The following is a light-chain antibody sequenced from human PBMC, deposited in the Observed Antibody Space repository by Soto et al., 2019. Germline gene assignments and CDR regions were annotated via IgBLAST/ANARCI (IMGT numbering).Light chain of an antibody. J-gene: IGKJ4*01. CDR2: GAS. V-gene: IGKV3-15*01. CDR3: QQYNNVRLT. Sequence: EIVMTQSPATLSVSPGERATLSCRASQSVSSNLAWYQQKPGQAPRLLIYGASTRATGIPARFSGSGSGTEFTLTISSLQSEDFAVYYCQQYNNVRLTFGGGTKVEIK. CDR1: QSVSSN.